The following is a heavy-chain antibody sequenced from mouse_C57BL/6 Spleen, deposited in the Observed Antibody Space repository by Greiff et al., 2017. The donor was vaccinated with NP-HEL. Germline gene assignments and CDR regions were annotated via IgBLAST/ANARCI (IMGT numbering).Heavy chain of an antibody. V-gene: IGHV1-26*01. J-gene: IGHJ4*01. CDR3: ARDGYHAMDY. CDR1: GYTFTDYY. CDR2: INPNNGGT. Sequence: EVQLQQSGPELVKPGASVKISCKASGYTFTDYYMNWVKQSHGKSLEWIGDINPNNGGTSYNQKFKGKATLTVDKSSSTAYMELRSLTSEDSAVYYCARDGYHAMDYWGQGTSVTVSS.